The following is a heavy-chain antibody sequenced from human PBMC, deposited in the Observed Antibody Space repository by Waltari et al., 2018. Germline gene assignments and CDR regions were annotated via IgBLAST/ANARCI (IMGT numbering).Heavy chain of an antibody. CDR1: GGSFSGYY. CDR2: INHSGST. CDR3: ARLPRSGWPFDY. V-gene: IGHV4-34*01. J-gene: IGHJ4*02. Sequence: QVQLQQWGAGLLKPSETLSLTCAVYGGSFSGYYWSWIRQPPGKGLEWIGEINHSGSTNYNPSLKSRVTISVDTSKNQFSLKLSSVTAADTAGYYCARLPRSGWPFDYWGQGTLVTVSS. D-gene: IGHD6-19*01.